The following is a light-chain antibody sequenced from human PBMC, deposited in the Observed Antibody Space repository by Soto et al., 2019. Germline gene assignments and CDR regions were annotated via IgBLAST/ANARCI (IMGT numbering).Light chain of an antibody. CDR3: CSYAGSRTPNV. V-gene: IGLV2-23*01. CDR1: SSDVGSYNL. CDR2: EGS. J-gene: IGLJ1*01. Sequence: QSALTQPASVSGSPGQSITISCTGTSSDVGSYNLVSWYQQYPGKAPKLMIYEGSKRPSGVSNRFSGSKSGNTASLTIFGLKAEDEADYYCCSYAGSRTPNVFGTGTKVT.